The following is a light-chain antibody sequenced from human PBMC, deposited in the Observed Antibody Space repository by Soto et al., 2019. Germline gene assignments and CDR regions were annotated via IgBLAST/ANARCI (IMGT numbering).Light chain of an antibody. CDR3: QQYNSYSLT. V-gene: IGKV1-8*01. Sequence: AIRLTQSPYSLSASTGDRVTLTCRASQVISSYLAWYQQKPGKAPKLLIYSASTLQSGVPSRFSGSGSGTDFTLTISYLQSDDFATYYCQQYNSYSLTFGQGTKVDIK. CDR1: QVISSY. CDR2: SAS. J-gene: IGKJ1*01.